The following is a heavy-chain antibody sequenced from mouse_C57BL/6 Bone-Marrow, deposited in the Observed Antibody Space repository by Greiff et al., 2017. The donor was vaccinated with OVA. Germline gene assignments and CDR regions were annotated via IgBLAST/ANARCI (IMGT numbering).Heavy chain of an antibody. D-gene: IGHD2-4*01. J-gene: IGHJ2*01. Sequence: VQLQQSGAELVKPGASVKMSCKASGYTFTSYWINWVKQRPGQGLEWIGDIYPGSGSTNYNEKFKSKATLTVDTSSSTAYMQLSSLTSEDSAVYYCARSPYEYDGYWGQGTTLTVSS. CDR2: IYPGSGST. CDR1: GYTFTSYW. V-gene: IGHV1-55*01. CDR3: ARSPYEYDGY.